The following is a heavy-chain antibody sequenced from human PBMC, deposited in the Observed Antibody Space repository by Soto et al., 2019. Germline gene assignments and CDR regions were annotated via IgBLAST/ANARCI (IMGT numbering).Heavy chain of an antibody. D-gene: IGHD3-3*01. CDR2: ISYDGSNK. CDR1: GFTFSSYG. CDR3: AKDGYDFWSGYLFDY. J-gene: IGHJ4*02. Sequence: GGSLRLSCAASGFTFSSYGMHWVRQAPGKGLEWVAVISYDGSNKYYADSVKGRFTISRDNSKNTLYLQMNSLRAEDTAVYYCAKDGYDFWSGYLFDYWGQGTLVTVSS. V-gene: IGHV3-30*18.